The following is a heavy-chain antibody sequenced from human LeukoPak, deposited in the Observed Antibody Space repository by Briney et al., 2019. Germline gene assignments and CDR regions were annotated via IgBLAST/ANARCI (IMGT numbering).Heavy chain of an antibody. CDR2: IYTSGST. D-gene: IGHD2-2*01. CDR3: ARFSWGCSTASCYLTN. V-gene: IGHV4-4*07. Sequence: PSETLSLTCTVSGGSISSYYWSWIRQPAGKGLEWIGRIYTSGSTNYNPSLKSRVTMSVDTSKNQFSLKLSSVTAADTAVYYCARFSWGCSTASCYLTNWGQGALVTVSS. CDR1: GGSISSYY. J-gene: IGHJ4*02.